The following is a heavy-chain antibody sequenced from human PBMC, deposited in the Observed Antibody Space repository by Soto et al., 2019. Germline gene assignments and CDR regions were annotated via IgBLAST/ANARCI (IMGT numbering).Heavy chain of an antibody. J-gene: IGHJ6*02. Sequence: GESLKISCKGSGYSFTSYWIGWVRQMPGKGLEWMGIIYPGDSDTRYSPSFQGQVTISADKSISTAYLQWSSLKASDTAMYYCERLGSSAEYYYGIDVWGQGTKVTVYS. D-gene: IGHD6-13*01. CDR1: GYSFTSYW. V-gene: IGHV5-51*01. CDR2: IYPGDSDT. CDR3: ERLGSSAEYYYGIDV.